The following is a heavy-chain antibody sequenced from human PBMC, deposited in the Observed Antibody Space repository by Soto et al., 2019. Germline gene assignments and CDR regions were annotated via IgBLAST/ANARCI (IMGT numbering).Heavy chain of an antibody. Sequence: QVQLVESGGGVVQPGRSLRLSCAASGFTFSSYAMHWVRQAPGKGLEWVAVISYDGSNKYYADSVKGRFTISRDNSKNTLYLQMNSLRAEDTAVYYCARDRSSYGYKGCDYWGQGTLVTVSS. CDR3: ARDRSSYGYKGCDY. V-gene: IGHV3-30-3*01. CDR2: ISYDGSNK. D-gene: IGHD5-18*01. CDR1: GFTFSSYA. J-gene: IGHJ4*02.